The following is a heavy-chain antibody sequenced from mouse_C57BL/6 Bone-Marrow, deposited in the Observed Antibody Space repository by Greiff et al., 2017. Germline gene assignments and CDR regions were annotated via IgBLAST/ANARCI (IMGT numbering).Heavy chain of an antibody. V-gene: IGHV5-4*01. CDR3: ASSLAY. CDR2: ISDGGSYT. Sequence: EVQLQESGGGLVKPGGSLKLSCAASGFTFSSYAMSWVRQTPEKRLEWVATISDGGSYTYYPDTVKGRFTISRDNAKNNLYLQMGHLKSEDTAMYYCASSLAYWGQGALVTVAA. CDR1: GFTFSSYA. J-gene: IGHJ3*01.